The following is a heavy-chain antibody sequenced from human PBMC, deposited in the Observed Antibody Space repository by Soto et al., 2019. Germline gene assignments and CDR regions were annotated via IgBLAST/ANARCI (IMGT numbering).Heavy chain of an antibody. V-gene: IGHV1-18*01. CDR3: ARDNARWLPYNWFDP. J-gene: IGHJ5*02. Sequence: QVQLVQSGAEVKKPGASVKVSCKASGYTFTSYGISWVRQAPGQGLEWMGWISAYNGNTNYAQKLQGRVTMTTDTSTSTAYMELRSLSSDDTAVYYCARDNARWLPYNWFDPWGQGTLVTVSS. D-gene: IGHD5-18*01. CDR2: ISAYNGNT. CDR1: GYTFTSYG.